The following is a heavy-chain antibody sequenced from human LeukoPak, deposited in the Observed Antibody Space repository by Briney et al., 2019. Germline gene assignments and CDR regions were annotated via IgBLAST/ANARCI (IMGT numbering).Heavy chain of an antibody. CDR1: GFTFSSYS. CDR2: ISSSSSYI. Sequence: KPGGSLRLSCAASGFTFSSYSMNWVRQAPGKGLEWVSSISSSSSYIYYADSLKGRFTISRDNAKNTLYLQMNSLRAEDTALYYCAKESRAFDYWGLGTLVTVSS. J-gene: IGHJ4*02. CDR3: AKESRAFDY. V-gene: IGHV3-21*01.